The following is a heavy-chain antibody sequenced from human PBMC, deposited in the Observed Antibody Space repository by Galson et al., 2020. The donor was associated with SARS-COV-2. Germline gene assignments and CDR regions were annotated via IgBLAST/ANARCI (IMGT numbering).Heavy chain of an antibody. CDR1: GGSFSGYY. J-gene: IGHJ3*02. D-gene: IGHD3-10*01. CDR2: INHSGST. CDR3: ARPGGITPDAFDI. V-gene: IGHV4-34*01. Sequence: SETLSLTCAVYGGSFSGYYWSWIRQPPGKGLEWIGEINHSGSTNYNPSLKSRVTISVDTSKNQFSLKLSSVTAADTAVYYCARPGGITPDAFDIWGQGTMVTVSS.